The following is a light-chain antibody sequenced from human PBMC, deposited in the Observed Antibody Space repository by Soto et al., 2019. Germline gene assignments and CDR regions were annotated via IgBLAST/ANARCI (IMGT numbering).Light chain of an antibody. CDR1: SSDVGGYNY. J-gene: IGLJ7*01. CDR3: NSYTSTSTWV. V-gene: IGLV2-14*01. Sequence: QSVLTQPASVSGSPGQSITIACTGSSSDVGGYNYVSWFQQHPGKAPKLMIYEVSNRPSGVSNRFSGSKSGNTASLTISGLQAEDEADYYCNSYTSTSTWVFGGGTQLTVL. CDR2: EVS.